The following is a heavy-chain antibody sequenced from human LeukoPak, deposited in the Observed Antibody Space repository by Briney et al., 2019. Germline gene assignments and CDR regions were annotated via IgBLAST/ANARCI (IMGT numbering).Heavy chain of an antibody. D-gene: IGHD5-12*01. Sequence: ASVKVSCKASGYTFTSYDINWVRQAPGQGLEWMGWMNPNSGSTGYAQKLQGRVTITRNTSISTAYMELSGLRYEDTAVYYCARGRSTGYPYYFEYWGQGTLVTVSS. V-gene: IGHV1-8*03. J-gene: IGHJ4*02. CDR1: GYTFTSYD. CDR3: ARGRSTGYPYYFEY. CDR2: MNPNSGST.